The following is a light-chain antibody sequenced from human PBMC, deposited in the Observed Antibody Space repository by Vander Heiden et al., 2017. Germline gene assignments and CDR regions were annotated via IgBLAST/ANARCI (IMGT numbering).Light chain of an antibody. J-gene: IGLJ1*01. CDR3: SSYAGFNTRFV. CDR2: QVV. CDR1: SSDVGGYNY. Sequence: QSALTQPPSASGSPGQSVTISCTRTSSDVGGYNYVSWYQHHPGKAPNLMIYQVVKRPSGVPDRFSGSKSGNTASLTVSGLQAEDEADYYCSSYAGFNTRFVFGSGTKVTVL. V-gene: IGLV2-8*01.